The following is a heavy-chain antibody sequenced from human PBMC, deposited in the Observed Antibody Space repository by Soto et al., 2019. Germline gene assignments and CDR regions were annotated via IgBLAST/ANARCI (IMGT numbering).Heavy chain of an antibody. V-gene: IGHV1-3*01. D-gene: IGHD2-21*01. Sequence: QVQLVQSGAEVKKPGASVKVSCKPSGYAFTTYLIYWMRQAPGQRLEWMGWINAGNGNTRYAQNFQGRVTITRDTSASTVYMDLSSLTSEDTAVYYCAGGHCDNICYPDYWGQGTLVTVSS. CDR2: INAGNGNT. J-gene: IGHJ4*02. CDR3: AGGHCDNICYPDY. CDR1: GYAFTTYL.